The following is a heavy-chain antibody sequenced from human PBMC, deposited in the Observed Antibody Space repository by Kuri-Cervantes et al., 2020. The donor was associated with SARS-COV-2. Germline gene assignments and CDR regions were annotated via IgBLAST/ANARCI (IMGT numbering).Heavy chain of an antibody. J-gene: IGHJ4*02. D-gene: IGHD6-6*01. CDR3: ARGGYSSSSGHYFAY. CDR2: ISYDGSNK. V-gene: IGHV3-30*03. Sequence: GGSLRLSCAASGFTFSSYGMHWVRQAPGKGLEWAAVISYDGSNKYYADSVKGRFTISRDNSKNTLYLQMNSLRAEDTAVYYCARGGYSSSSGHYFAYWGQGTLVTVSS. CDR1: GFTFSSYG.